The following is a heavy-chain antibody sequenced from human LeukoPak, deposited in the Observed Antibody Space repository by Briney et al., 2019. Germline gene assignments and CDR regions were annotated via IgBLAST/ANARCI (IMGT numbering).Heavy chain of an antibody. Sequence: GGSLRLSCAASGFTFSSSGMSWDRQAPGKGLKWVSVIYSGGSTYYADSVKGRFTISRDNSKNTLYLQMNSLRAEDTAVYYCASYLYGSGSFGYWGQGTLVTVSS. CDR3: ASYLYGSGSFGY. CDR2: IYSGGST. J-gene: IGHJ4*02. D-gene: IGHD3-10*01. CDR1: GFTFSSSG. V-gene: IGHV3-53*01.